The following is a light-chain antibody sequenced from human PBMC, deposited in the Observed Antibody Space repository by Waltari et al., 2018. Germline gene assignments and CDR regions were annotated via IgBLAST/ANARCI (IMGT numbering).Light chain of an antibody. V-gene: IGLV3-1*01. Sequence: SYELTQPPSVSVSPGQTASITCSGDILGNKYASWYQQKPGQSPLLVIYQDTNRPSGIPGRFSGYKSGNAATLTISGTQAMDEADYYCQALGTGAWVFGGGTKLTVL. CDR3: QALGTGAWV. CDR2: QDT. J-gene: IGLJ3*02. CDR1: ILGNKY.